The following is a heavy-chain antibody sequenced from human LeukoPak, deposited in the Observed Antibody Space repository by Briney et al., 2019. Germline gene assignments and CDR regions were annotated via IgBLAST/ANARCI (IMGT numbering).Heavy chain of an antibody. CDR3: ATSSSVTHTREP. CDR1: GYGFSDVY. V-gene: IGHV1-2*02. CDR2: INPHSGAT. D-gene: IGHD5/OR15-5a*01. J-gene: IGHJ5*02. Sequence: APVKVSCTASGYGFSDVYFNWVRQAPGQGLEWMGWINPHSGATNYAQRFQGRVSMDASFDTAYMELSRLTSDDTAVYYCATSSSVTHTREPWGQGTLVTVSS.